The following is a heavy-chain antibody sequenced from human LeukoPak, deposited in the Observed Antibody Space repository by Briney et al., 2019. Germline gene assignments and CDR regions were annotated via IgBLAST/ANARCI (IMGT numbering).Heavy chain of an antibody. CDR3: AKDGHYDILTGYYSWYYFDY. D-gene: IGHD3-9*01. V-gene: IGHV3-30*18. J-gene: IGHJ4*02. Sequence: PGGSLRLSCAASGFTFTYYGIHWVRQAPGKGLEGVAVISYDGSNKYYADSVKGRFTISRDNSKNTLYLQMNSLRPEDTAVYYCAKDGHYDILTGYYSWYYFDYWGQGTLVTVSS. CDR1: GFTFTYYG. CDR2: ISYDGSNK.